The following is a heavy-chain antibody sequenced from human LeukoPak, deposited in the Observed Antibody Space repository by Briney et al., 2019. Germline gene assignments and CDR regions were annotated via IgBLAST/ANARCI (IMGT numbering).Heavy chain of an antibody. V-gene: IGHV3-23*01. CDR1: GFTFNRFS. CDR2: IIVSGNT. Sequence: GGSLRLSCAVSGFTFNRFSMTWLRQAPGKGLEWVSGIIVSGNTCYADSVKGRLTISRDSFSDTLFLQMHSPRVEDTAVYFCAKGSVGNADFASWGQGALVTVSS. CDR3: AKGSVGNADFAS. J-gene: IGHJ4*02. D-gene: IGHD6-25*01.